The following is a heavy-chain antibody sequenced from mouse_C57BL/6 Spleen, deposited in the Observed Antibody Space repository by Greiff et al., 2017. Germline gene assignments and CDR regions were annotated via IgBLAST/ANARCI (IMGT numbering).Heavy chain of an antibody. CDR1: GYTFSSYW. D-gene: IGHD2-12*01. CDR2: LDPNSGGT. V-gene: IGHV1-72*01. Sequence: QVQLQQPGGELVKPGASVKLSCKASGYTFSSYWMHWVRQRPGRGLEWLGRLDPNSGGTKYNEGFKSKATLTVDKPPSTAYMQLSSLTSEDAAGYYFARSYGFADWGQGTLVTGSA. J-gene: IGHJ3*01. CDR3: ARSYGFAD.